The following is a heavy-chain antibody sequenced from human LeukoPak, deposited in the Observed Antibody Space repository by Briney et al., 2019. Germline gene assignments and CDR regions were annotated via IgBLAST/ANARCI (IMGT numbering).Heavy chain of an antibody. CDR1: GFTFSSHW. J-gene: IGHJ4*02. Sequence: GGSLRLSCAASGFTFSSHWIHWVRQAPGKGLVWVSFINNDGRVTSYADSVKGRFTISRDNAKNTHYLQMNTLRAEDTAMYYCARGGLGAVDYWGPGTLVTVS. CDR2: INNDGRVT. V-gene: IGHV3-74*01. D-gene: IGHD3/OR15-3a*01. CDR3: ARGGLGAVDY.